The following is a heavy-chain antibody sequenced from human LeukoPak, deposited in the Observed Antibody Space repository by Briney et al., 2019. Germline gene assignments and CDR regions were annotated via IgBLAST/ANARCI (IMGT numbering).Heavy chain of an antibody. CDR3: ARQGRNYDFWSGYPDTNWFDP. V-gene: IGHV1-18*01. D-gene: IGHD3-3*01. J-gene: IGHJ5*02. Sequence: ASVKVSCKASGYTFTSYGISWVRQAPRQGLEWMGWISAYNGNTNYAQKLQGRVTMTTDTSTSTAYMELRSLRSDDTAVYYCARQGRNYDFWSGYPDTNWFDPWGQGTLVTVSS. CDR2: ISAYNGNT. CDR1: GYTFTSYG.